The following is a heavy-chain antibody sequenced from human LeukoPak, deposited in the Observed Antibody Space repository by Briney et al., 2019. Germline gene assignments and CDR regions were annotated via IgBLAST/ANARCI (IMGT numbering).Heavy chain of an antibody. V-gene: IGHV3-53*04. D-gene: IGHD6-19*01. J-gene: IGHJ4*02. Sequence: GGSLRLSCVASGFTVSSNYMSWVRQAPGKGLVWVSVIYSAGNTYYADSVKGRFTISRHNSENTLYLHMNSLRVEDTAVYFCARGGTPGYSSGRIDYWGQGTLVTVSS. CDR1: GFTVSSNY. CDR2: IYSAGNT. CDR3: ARGGTPGYSSGRIDY.